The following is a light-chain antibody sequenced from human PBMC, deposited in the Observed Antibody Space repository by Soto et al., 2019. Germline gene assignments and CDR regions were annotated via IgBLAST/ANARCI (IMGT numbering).Light chain of an antibody. CDR1: SSDVGGYNY. CDR2: EVT. Sequence: QSVLTQPPSASGSPGQSVTISCTGTSSDVGGYNYVSWYQQHPGKAPKLMIYEVTKRPSVVPDRFSGSKSGNTASLTVSGLQAEDEADYYCSSYVGSNNLGVFGTGTKLTVL. J-gene: IGLJ1*01. CDR3: SSYVGSNNLGV. V-gene: IGLV2-8*01.